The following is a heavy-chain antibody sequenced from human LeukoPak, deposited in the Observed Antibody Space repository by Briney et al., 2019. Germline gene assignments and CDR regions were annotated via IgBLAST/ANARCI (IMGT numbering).Heavy chain of an antibody. CDR2: IKEDGSEK. CDR1: GLNFSSRW. V-gene: IGHV3-7*03. J-gene: IGHJ4*02. D-gene: IGHD6-13*01. Sequence: PGGSLRLSCAASGLNFSSRWMNWVRQAPGQGLEWVASIKEDGSEKHYVDSVKGRFTISRDNGKNSLYLQMNSLRAEDTAVCYCARDSGWWRFDFWGQGTLVTASS. CDR3: ARDSGWWRFDF.